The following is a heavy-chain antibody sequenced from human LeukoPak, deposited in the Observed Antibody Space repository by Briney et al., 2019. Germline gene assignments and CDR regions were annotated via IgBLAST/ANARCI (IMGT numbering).Heavy chain of an antibody. Sequence: PSETLSLTCTVSGGSISSYYWTWIRQPAGKGLEWIGRIYTSGSTNYNPSLKSRVTISVDTSKNQFSLKLSSVTAADTAVYYCARGGWYPESFQHWGQGALVTVSS. CDR2: IYTSGST. CDR3: ARGGWYPESFQH. V-gene: IGHV4-4*07. CDR1: GGSISSYY. J-gene: IGHJ1*01. D-gene: IGHD6-19*01.